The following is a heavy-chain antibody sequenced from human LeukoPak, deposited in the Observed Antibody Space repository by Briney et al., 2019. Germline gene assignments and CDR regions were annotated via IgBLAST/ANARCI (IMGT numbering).Heavy chain of an antibody. CDR3: AKTRPLDSSSWSHGDY. CDR2: ITPTGGTT. CDR1: GFTFSSYA. Sequence: GGSLRLSCTASGFTFSSYAMSWVRQAPGKGLEWVSAITPTGGTTYYADSVKGRFTVSRDNSKNTLYLQMNSLRAEDTAVYYCAKTRPLDSSSWSHGDYWGQGTLVTVSS. J-gene: IGHJ4*02. D-gene: IGHD6-13*01. V-gene: IGHV3-23*01.